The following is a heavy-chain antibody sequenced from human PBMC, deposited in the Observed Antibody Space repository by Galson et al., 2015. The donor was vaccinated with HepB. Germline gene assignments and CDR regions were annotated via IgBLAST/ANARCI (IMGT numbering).Heavy chain of an antibody. J-gene: IGHJ4*02. CDR2: IVPISGTA. Sequence: SVKVSCKASGGTFSTYAISWVRQAPGQGLEWLGGIVPISGTANYALNFQGRVTITADESTGTAYMELSSLRSDDTAVYYCARGVSSGWPFDNWGQGTLVTVSS. V-gene: IGHV1-69*13. D-gene: IGHD6-19*01. CDR1: GGTFSTYA. CDR3: ARGVSSGWPFDN.